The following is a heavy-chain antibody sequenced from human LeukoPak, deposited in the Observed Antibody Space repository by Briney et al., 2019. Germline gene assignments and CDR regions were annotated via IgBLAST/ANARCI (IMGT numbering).Heavy chain of an antibody. CDR3: ARLVVVVTKPDY. V-gene: IGHV4-39*01. D-gene: IGHD3-22*01. CDR1: GGSISSSSYY. CDR2: IYYSGSA. J-gene: IGHJ4*02. Sequence: SETLSLTCTVSGGSISSSSYYWGWIRQPPGKGLEWIGSIYYSGSAYYNPSLKSRVTISVDTSKNQFSLKLSSVTAADTAVYYCARLVVVVTKPDYWGQGTLVTVSP.